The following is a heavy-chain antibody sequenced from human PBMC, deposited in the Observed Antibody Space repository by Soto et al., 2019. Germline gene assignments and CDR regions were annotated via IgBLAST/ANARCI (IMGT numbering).Heavy chain of an antibody. V-gene: IGHV4-4*07. CDR3: ARVGWGLVNAFDI. J-gene: IGHJ3*02. CDR1: GGSIRSYY. CDR2: IYTSGST. D-gene: IGHD7-27*01. Sequence: PSETLSLTCTVSGGSIRSYYLSWIRQPAGKGLEWIGRIYTSGSTNYNPSLKSRVTMSVDTSKNQFSLKLSSVTAADTAVYYCARVGWGLVNAFDIWGQGTMVTVSS.